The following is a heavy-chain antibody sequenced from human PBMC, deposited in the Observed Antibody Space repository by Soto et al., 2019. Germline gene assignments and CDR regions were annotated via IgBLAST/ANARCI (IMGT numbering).Heavy chain of an antibody. CDR1: GFTFSSYA. Sequence: GGSLRLSCAASGFTFSSYAMSWVRPAPGKGLEWVSAISGSGGSTYYADSVKGRFTISRDNSKNTLYLQMNSLRAEDTAVYYCAKSTGTPLTNPGYNWFDPWGQGTLVTVSS. CDR2: ISGSGGST. D-gene: IGHD1-1*01. CDR3: AKSTGTPLTNPGYNWFDP. V-gene: IGHV3-23*01. J-gene: IGHJ5*02.